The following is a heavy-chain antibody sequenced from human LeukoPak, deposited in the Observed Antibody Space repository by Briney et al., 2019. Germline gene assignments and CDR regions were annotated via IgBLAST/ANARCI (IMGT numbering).Heavy chain of an antibody. J-gene: IGHJ4*02. CDR2: ISYDGSNK. D-gene: IGHD2-2*01. CDR3: ARDRREYQLLFPFY. CDR1: GFTFSSYG. V-gene: IGHV3-30*03. Sequence: PGRSLRLSCAASGFTFSSYGMHWVRQAPGKGLEWVAVISYDGSNKYYADSVKGRFTISRDNSKNTLYLQMNSLRAEDTAVYYCARDRREYQLLFPFYWGQGTLVTVSS.